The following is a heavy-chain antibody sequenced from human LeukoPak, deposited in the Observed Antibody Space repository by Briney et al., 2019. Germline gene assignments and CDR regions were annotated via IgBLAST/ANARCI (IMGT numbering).Heavy chain of an antibody. V-gene: IGHV4-38-2*02. D-gene: IGHD2-15*01. CDR2: IYHSGST. Sequence: SETLSLTCTVSGYSISSGYYWGWIRQPPGKGLEWIGSIYHSGSTYYNPSLKSRVTISVDTSKNQFSLKLSSVTAADTAVYYCARDTVVVVAAADYWGQGTLVTVSS. CDR1: GYSISSGYY. CDR3: ARDTVVVVAAADY. J-gene: IGHJ4*02.